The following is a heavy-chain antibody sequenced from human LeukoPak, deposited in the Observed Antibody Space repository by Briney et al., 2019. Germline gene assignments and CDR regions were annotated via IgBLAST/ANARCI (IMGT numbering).Heavy chain of an antibody. V-gene: IGHV3-23*01. CDR2: ISGSGGST. CDR1: GFTFSSYA. J-gene: IGHJ4*02. D-gene: IGHD3-22*01. CDR3: AKAAQYYYDSSGYYDY. Sequence: GGSLRLSRAASGFTFSSYAMSWVRQAPGKGLEWVSAISGSGGSTYYADSVKGRFTISRDNSKNTLYLQMNSLRAEDTAVYYCAKAAQYYYDSSGYYDYWGQGTLVTVSS.